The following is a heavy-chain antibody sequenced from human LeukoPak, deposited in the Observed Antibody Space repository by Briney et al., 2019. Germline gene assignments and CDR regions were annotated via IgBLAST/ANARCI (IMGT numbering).Heavy chain of an antibody. CDR3: ARVAVVPAAKGWDAFDI. CDR1: GGTFSSYA. CDR2: IIPIFGTA. D-gene: IGHD2-2*01. V-gene: IGHV1-69*05. Sequence: PLASVKVSCKASGGTFSSYAISWVRQAPGQGLEWMGGIIPIFGTANYAQKFQGRVTITTDESTSTAYMELSSLRSEDTAVYYCARVAVVPAAKGWDAFDIWGQGTMVTVSS. J-gene: IGHJ3*02.